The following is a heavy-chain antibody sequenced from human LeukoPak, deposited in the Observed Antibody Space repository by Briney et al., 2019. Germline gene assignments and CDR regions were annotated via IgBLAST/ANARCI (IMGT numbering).Heavy chain of an antibody. J-gene: IGHJ4*02. CDR3: ARQGSGSTKWGFDC. D-gene: IGHD5/OR15-5a*01. V-gene: IGHV4-59*08. Sequence: SDTLSLTCTVSGGSISGYYWIWIRKPPGKGLEWIGYIYSSGSTNYNPSLKSRVTISVDTSTNQFSLKLSSVTAADTAVYYCARQGSGSTKWGFDCWGQGTLVTVSS. CDR2: IYSSGST. CDR1: GGSISGYY.